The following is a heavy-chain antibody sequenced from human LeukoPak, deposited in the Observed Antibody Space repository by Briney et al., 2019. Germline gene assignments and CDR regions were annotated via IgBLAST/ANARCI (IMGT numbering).Heavy chain of an antibody. J-gene: IGHJ4*02. Sequence: GGSLRLSCAAPGFTFSSYEMNSVRQAPGKGLEWVSYISSSGSTIYYADSVKGRFTISRDNAKNSLYLQMNSLRAEDTAVYYCAINGVTMVRGVIGLAFDYWGQGTLVTVSS. D-gene: IGHD3-10*01. CDR3: AINGVTMVRGVIGLAFDY. CDR1: GFTFSSYE. V-gene: IGHV3-48*03. CDR2: ISSSGSTI.